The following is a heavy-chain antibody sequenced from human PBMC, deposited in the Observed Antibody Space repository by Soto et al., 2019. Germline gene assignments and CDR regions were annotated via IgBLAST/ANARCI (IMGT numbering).Heavy chain of an antibody. CDR2: IKSKTDGGTT. D-gene: IGHD5-12*01. Sequence: GGSLRLSCAASGFTFSNAWMSWVRQAPGKGLEWVGRIKSKTDGGTTDYAAPVKGRFTISRDDSKNTLYLQMNSLKTEDTAVYYCTTDLAGFDIVATYFDYWGQGTLVTVSS. J-gene: IGHJ4*02. CDR1: GFTFSNAW. CDR3: TTDLAGFDIVATYFDY. V-gene: IGHV3-15*01.